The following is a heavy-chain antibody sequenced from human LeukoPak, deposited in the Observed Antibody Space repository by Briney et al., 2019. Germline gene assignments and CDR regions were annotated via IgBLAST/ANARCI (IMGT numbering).Heavy chain of an antibody. CDR1: GYSFTTYW. J-gene: IGHJ5*02. V-gene: IGHV5-51*01. CDR2: IYPGDSDT. Sequence: GESLKISCKGFGYSFTTYWIGWVRQMPGKGLEWMGIIYPGDSDTRYSPSFQGQVTISADKSISTAYLQWSSLKASDTAMYYCARRVGGSVVPAAIGAYNWFDPWGQGTLVTVSS. D-gene: IGHD2-2*02. CDR3: ARRVGGSVVPAAIGAYNWFDP.